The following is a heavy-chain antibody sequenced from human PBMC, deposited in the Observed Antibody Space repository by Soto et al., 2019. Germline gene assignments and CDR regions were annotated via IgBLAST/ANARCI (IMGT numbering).Heavy chain of an antibody. V-gene: IGHV3-30-3*01. J-gene: IGHJ4*02. Sequence: QVQLVESGGGVVQPGRSLRLSCAASGFTFSSYAMHWVRQAPGKGLEWVAVISYDGSNKYYADSVKGRFTISRDNSKNTLYLQMNSLRAEDTAVYYCARDRWCSSTSCYAYFDYWGQGTLVTVSS. CDR3: ARDRWCSSTSCYAYFDY. CDR1: GFTFSSYA. D-gene: IGHD2-2*01. CDR2: ISYDGSNK.